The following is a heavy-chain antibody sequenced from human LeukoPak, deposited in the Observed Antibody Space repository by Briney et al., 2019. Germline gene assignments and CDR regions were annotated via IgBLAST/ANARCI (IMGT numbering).Heavy chain of an antibody. CDR2: INHGGST. Sequence: PSETLSLTCAVYGGSFSGYYWSWIRQPPGKGLEWIGEINHGGSTNYNPSLKSRVTISVDTSKNQFSLKLSSVTAADTAVYYCARDYGSGSLHYWGQGTLVTVSS. D-gene: IGHD3-10*01. CDR1: GGSFSGYY. CDR3: ARDYGSGSLHY. J-gene: IGHJ4*02. V-gene: IGHV4-34*01.